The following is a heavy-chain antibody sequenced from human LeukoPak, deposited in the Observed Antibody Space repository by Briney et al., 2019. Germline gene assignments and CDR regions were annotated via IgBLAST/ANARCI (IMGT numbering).Heavy chain of an antibody. D-gene: IGHD3-22*01. CDR2: LYSDGTT. CDR3: ARAAYDSNGFTANHDY. J-gene: IGHJ4*02. CDR1: EFIVGSSY. Sequence: GGSLRLSCAASEFIVGSSYMSWVRQAPGKGLEWVSVLYSDGTTYYADSVKGRFTISRDNSKNTLYLEMNNLRAEDTAVYYCARAAYDSNGFTANHDYWGQGTLVTVSS. V-gene: IGHV3-53*01.